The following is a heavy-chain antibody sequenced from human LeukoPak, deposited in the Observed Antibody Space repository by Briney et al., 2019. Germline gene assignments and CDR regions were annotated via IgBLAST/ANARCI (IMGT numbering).Heavy chain of an antibody. CDR3: ANPYWDSSGYYFDY. CDR1: GFTFSSYA. J-gene: IGHJ4*02. D-gene: IGHD3-22*01. V-gene: IGHV3-23*01. Sequence: PGGSLRLSCAASGFTFSSYAMSWVRQAPGKGLEWVSAISGSGGSTYYADSVKGRFTISRDNSKNTLYLQMNSLRAEVTAVYYCANPYWDSSGYYFDYWGQGALVTVSS. CDR2: ISGSGGST.